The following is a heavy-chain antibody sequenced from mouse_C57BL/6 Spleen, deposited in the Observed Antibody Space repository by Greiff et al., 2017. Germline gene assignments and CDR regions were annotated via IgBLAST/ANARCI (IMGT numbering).Heavy chain of an antibody. J-gene: IGHJ3*01. Sequence: EVHLVESGGGLVQPGGSLKLSCVASGFTFSNYWMNWVRQSPEKGLEWVAQISLTSDNYATHYAASVKGRFTISRADSKISVYLQKNNLRAEDTVIYYCTDYYGSSPMAYWGQGTLVTVSA. CDR3: TDYYGSSPMAY. CDR1: GFTFSNYW. CDR2: ISLTSDNYAT. D-gene: IGHD1-1*01. V-gene: IGHV6-3*01.